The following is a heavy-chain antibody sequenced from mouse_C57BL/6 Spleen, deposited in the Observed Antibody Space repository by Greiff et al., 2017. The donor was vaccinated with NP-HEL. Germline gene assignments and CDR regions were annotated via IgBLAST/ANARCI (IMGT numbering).Heavy chain of an antibody. V-gene: IGHV1-80*01. Sequence: VQLVESGAELVKPGASVKISCKASGYAFSSYWMNWVKQRPGKGLEWIGQIYPGDGDTNYNGKFKGKATLTADKSSSTAYMQLSSLTSEDSAVYFCARQLTGKAWFAYWGQGTLVTVSA. CDR1: GYAFSSYW. D-gene: IGHD4-1*01. CDR2: IYPGDGDT. CDR3: ARQLTGKAWFAY. J-gene: IGHJ3*01.